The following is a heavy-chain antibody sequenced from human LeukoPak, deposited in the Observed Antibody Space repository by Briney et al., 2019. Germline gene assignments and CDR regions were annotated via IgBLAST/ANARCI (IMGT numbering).Heavy chain of an antibody. CDR1: GYTFTSYD. D-gene: IGHD2-21*01. V-gene: IGHV1-8*01. J-gene: IGHJ4*02. CDR2: MNPNSGNT. CDR3: ARRTPKQHIADC. Sequence: GASVKVSCKASGYTFTSYDINWVRQATGQGLEWMGWMNPNSGNTGYAQNFQGRVTMTRNTSISTAYMELSSLRSEDTAVYYCARRTPKQHIADCWGQGTLVTVSS.